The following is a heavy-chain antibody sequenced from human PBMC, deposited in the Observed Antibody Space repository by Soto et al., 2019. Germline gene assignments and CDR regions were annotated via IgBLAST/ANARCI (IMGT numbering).Heavy chain of an antibody. D-gene: IGHD6-13*01. J-gene: IGHJ6*02. Sequence: ASVKVSCKASGYTFTSYDVNWVRQATGQGLEWMGWMNPNSGNTGYAQKFQGRVTMTRDTSISTAYMELSSLRSDDTAVYYCARYKAAADSYYYYGMDVWGQGTTVTVSS. CDR3: ARYKAAADSYYYYGMDV. CDR1: GYTFTSYD. CDR2: MNPNSGNT. V-gene: IGHV1-8*01.